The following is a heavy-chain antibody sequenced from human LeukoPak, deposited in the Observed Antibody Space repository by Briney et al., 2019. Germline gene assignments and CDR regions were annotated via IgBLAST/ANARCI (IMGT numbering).Heavy chain of an antibody. Sequence: AGGSLRLSCAASGFTFSSYGMNWVRQAPGKGLEWVSYISSSGTIYYADSVKGRFTISRDNAKNSLYLQMNSLRAEDTAVYYCARDARRGWDPYYFDYWGQGALVTVSS. CDR1: GFTFSSYG. CDR2: ISSSGTI. V-gene: IGHV3-48*01. CDR3: ARDARRGWDPYYFDY. J-gene: IGHJ4*02. D-gene: IGHD1-26*01.